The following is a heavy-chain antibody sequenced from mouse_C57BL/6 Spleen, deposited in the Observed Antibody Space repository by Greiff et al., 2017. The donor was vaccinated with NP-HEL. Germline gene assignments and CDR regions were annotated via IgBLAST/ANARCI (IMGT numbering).Heavy chain of an antibody. CDR3: ARGGATVVADFDY. D-gene: IGHD1-1*01. CDR1: GYTFTSYW. J-gene: IGHJ2*01. CDR2: IDPSDSDP. V-gene: IGHV1-52*01. Sequence: QVQLQQSGAELARPGSSVKLSCKASGYTFTSYWMHWVKQRPIQGLEWIGNIDPSDSDPHYNQKFKDKATLTVDKSSSTAYLQLSSLTSEDSAVYYCARGGATVVADFDYWGQGTTLTVSS.